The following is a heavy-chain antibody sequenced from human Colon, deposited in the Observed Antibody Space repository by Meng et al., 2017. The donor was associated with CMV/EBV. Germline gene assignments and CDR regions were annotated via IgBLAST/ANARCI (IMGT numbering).Heavy chain of an antibody. Sequence: GESLKISCATSGFTFGIYEMNWVRQAPGKGLEWVSFISNSGSTTYYADPVKGRFTISRDNAKNSLYLQMNSLRGEDTAVYYCARDLLGGSYGVLDYWGQGTLVTVSS. J-gene: IGHJ4*02. D-gene: IGHD1-26*01. CDR1: GFTFGIYE. CDR3: ARDLLGGSYGVLDY. CDR2: ISNSGSTT. V-gene: IGHV3-48*03.